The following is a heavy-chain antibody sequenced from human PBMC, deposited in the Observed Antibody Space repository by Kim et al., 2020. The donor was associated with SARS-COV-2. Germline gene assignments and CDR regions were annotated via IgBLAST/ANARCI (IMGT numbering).Heavy chain of an antibody. V-gene: IGHV3-15*01. Sequence: GGSLRLSCAASGFTFSNAWMSWVRQAPGKGLEWVGRIKSKTDGGTTDYAAPVKGRFTISRDDSKNTLYLQMNSLKTEDTAVYYCTTEDIVVVVAAIYYYGMDVWGQGTTVTVSS. CDR3: TTEDIVVVVAAIYYYGMDV. D-gene: IGHD2-15*01. J-gene: IGHJ6*02. CDR2: IKSKTDGGTT. CDR1: GFTFSNAW.